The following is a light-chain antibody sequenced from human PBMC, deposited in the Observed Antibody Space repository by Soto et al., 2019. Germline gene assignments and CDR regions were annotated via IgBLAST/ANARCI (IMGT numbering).Light chain of an antibody. CDR2: VNIDGSH. Sequence: QSVLTQSPSTSASLGASVKLTCTLTSGHTTYAITWHQQQPEQGPRYLMRVNIDGSHSKGDGIPDRFSGSSSGAERYLTISNLQDEDEADYYCQTWGTGVHWVFGAGTKLTVL. J-gene: IGLJ3*02. CDR1: SGHTTYA. CDR3: QTWGTGVHWV. V-gene: IGLV4-69*02.